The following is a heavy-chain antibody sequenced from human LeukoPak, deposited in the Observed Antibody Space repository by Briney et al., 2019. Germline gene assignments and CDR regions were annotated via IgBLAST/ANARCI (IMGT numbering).Heavy chain of an antibody. CDR2: IKEDGSKT. Sequence: GGSLRLSCAASSFTFSSYWMTWVRQAPGKGLEWVANIKEDGSKTFYVDSVKGRFTISRDNAKNSLYLQMNSLRPDDTAVYYCGRDYTPMDPFADYWGQGTLVTVSS. CDR1: SFTFSSYW. CDR3: GRDYTPMDPFADY. J-gene: IGHJ4*02. D-gene: IGHD2-2*03. V-gene: IGHV3-7*01.